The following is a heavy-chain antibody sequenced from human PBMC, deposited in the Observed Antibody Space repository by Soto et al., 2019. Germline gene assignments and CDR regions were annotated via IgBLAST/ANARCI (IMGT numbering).Heavy chain of an antibody. D-gene: IGHD6-13*01. CDR2: IFSSDEK. V-gene: IGHV2-26*01. J-gene: IGHJ4*02. Sequence: QVTLKESGPVLVKPTETLTLTCTVSGFSLTTDGMGVSWVRQPPGKALEWLAQIFSSDEKAYSASLKSRLSISKGTSHRPVVLPLANVDPCDNATYFFVRIPGYDSMNPVGFWGQGILVTVSS. CDR3: VRIPGYDSMNPVGF. CDR1: GFSLTTDGMG.